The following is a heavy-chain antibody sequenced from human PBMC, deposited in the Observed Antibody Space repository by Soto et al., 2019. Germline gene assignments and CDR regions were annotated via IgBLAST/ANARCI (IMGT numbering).Heavy chain of an antibody. D-gene: IGHD2-8*02. Sequence: GASVPVSCKPSGYTFNSYDIIWVRQAPGQGLELMDWISTYNSNTKNAQILKGRDTMTRDSSTRTAYMEVGSLRVYYTAGDYCSREEILFDYWGQGTLVTVSS. CDR3: SREEILFDY. CDR2: ISTYNSNT. CDR1: GYTFNSYD. V-gene: IGHV1-18*04. J-gene: IGHJ4*02.